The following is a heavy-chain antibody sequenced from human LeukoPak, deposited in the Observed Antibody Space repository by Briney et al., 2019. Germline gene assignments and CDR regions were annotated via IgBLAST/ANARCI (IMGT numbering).Heavy chain of an antibody. J-gene: IGHJ4*02. CDR3: ARAHRQTVVSATPY. CDR1: GFIFNDFW. CDR2: IRQDGGAK. Sequence: GGSLRLSCTASGFIFNDFWMSWVRQAPGEGPEWVANIRQDGGAKNYVDSVKGRFTISRDNSKNTLSLQVGSLRAEDTAVYYCARAHRQTVVSATPYWGQGTLVTVSS. V-gene: IGHV3-7*01. D-gene: IGHD2-15*01.